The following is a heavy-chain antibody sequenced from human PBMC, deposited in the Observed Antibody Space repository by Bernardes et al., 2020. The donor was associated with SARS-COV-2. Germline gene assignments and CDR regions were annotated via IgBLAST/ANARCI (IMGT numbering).Heavy chain of an antibody. CDR3: AKGILGGVNIFDY. J-gene: IGHJ4*02. CDR2: ISGSGDST. CDR1: GFTFNNYA. Sequence: GGSLRLSCAASGFTFNNYAMNWVRQAPGKGLEWVSGISGSGDSTYYADSVKGRFTISRDNSKNTQYLQMNSLRADDTAVYYCAKGILGGVNIFDYWGQGTLVTVSS. D-gene: IGHD3-16*01. V-gene: IGHV3-23*01.